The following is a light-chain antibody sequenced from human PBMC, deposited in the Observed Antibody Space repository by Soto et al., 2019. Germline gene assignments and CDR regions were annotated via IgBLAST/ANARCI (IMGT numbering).Light chain of an antibody. CDR2: LSSDGSH. CDR1: SGHSSYA. V-gene: IGLV4-69*01. Sequence: QPVLTQSPSASASLGASVKLTCTLSSGHSSYAIAWHQQQPEKGPRYLMKLSSDGSHSKGDGIPDRFSGSSSGAERYLTISSLQSEDEADYYCQTWVTGARVVFGGGTNLTVL. CDR3: QTWVTGARVV. J-gene: IGLJ2*01.